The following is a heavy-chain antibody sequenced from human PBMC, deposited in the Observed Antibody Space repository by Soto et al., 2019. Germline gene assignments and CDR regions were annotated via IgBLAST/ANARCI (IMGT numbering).Heavy chain of an antibody. Sequence: EVQLVESGGGLVKPGGSLRLSCAASGFTFTRYSMNWVRQAPGKGLEWVSSISSTTNYIYYGDSMKGRFTISRDNAKNLLYLEMISLRAEDTTVYYCARESEDLTSNFDYWGQGTLVTVSS. CDR3: ARESEDLTSNFDY. J-gene: IGHJ4*02. CDR1: GFTFTRYS. V-gene: IGHV3-21*06. CDR2: ISSTTNYI.